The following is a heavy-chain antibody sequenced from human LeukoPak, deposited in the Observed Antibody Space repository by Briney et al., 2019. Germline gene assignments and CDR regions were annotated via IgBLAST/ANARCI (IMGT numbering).Heavy chain of an antibody. CDR3: AKEALGAAAGTDY. Sequence: GGSLRLSCAASGFTFSSYAMSWVRQAPGKGLEWVSSISGSGAITYYADSVKGRFSLSRDNFKNTLYLKMNSLRAEDTAVYYCAKEALGAAAGTDYWGQGTLVTVSS. CDR2: ISGSGAIT. J-gene: IGHJ4*02. D-gene: IGHD6-13*01. V-gene: IGHV3-23*01. CDR1: GFTFSSYA.